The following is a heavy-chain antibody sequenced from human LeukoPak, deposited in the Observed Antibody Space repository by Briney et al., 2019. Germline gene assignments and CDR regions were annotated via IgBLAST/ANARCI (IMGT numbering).Heavy chain of an antibody. V-gene: IGHV1-69*04. CDR3: AREGAYCGGDCYQEAWFDP. D-gene: IGHD2-21*01. CDR2: IIPILGIA. CDR1: GGTFSSYT. Sequence: GASVKVSXKASGGTFSSYTISWVRQAPGQGLEWMGRIIPILGIANYAQKFQGRVTITADKSTSTAYMELSSLRSEDTAVYYCAREGAYCGGDCYQEAWFDPWGQGTLVTVSS. J-gene: IGHJ5*02.